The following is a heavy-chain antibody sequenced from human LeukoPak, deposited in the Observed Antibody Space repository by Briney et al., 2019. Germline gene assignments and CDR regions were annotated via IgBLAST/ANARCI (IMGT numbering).Heavy chain of an antibody. CDR1: GFTSYSYW. V-gene: IGHV3-74*01. CDR3: AREVEEVPGAMGVYYYYYMDV. D-gene: IGHD2-2*01. Sequence: GGSLRLSCAASGFTSYSYWMHWVRQAPGKGLVWVSRINIDGSRIDYADSVKGRFTMSRDIAKNTLYLQMNSLSADDTAVYYCAREVEEVPGAMGVYYYYYMDVWGKGTTVTVSS. CDR2: INIDGSRI. J-gene: IGHJ6*03.